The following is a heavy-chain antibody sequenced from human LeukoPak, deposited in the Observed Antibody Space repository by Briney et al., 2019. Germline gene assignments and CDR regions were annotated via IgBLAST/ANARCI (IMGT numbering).Heavy chain of an antibody. V-gene: IGHV3-30*02. D-gene: IGHD5-18*01. CDR1: GFTFSSYG. J-gene: IGHJ3*02. Sequence: PGGSLRLSCAASGFTFSSYGMHWVRQAPGKGLEWVAVIWYDGSNKYYADSVKGRFTISRDNSKNTLYLQMNSLRAEDTAVYYCAKVRGYSYRDAFDIWGQGTMVTVSS. CDR3: AKVRGYSYRDAFDI. CDR2: IWYDGSNK.